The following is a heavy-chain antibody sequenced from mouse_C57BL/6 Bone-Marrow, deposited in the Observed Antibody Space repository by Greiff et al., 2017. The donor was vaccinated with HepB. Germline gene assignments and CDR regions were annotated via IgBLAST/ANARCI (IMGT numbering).Heavy chain of an antibody. D-gene: IGHD1-1*02. V-gene: IGHV1-64*01. CDR2: IHPNSGST. CDR3: ARRMVYWDFDV. Sequence: QVQLKQSGAELVKPGASVKLSCKASGYTFTSYWMHWVKQRPGQGLEWIGMIHPNSGSTNYNEKFKSKATLTVDKSSSTAYMQLSSLTSEDSAVYYCARRMVYWDFDVWGTGTTVTVSS. J-gene: IGHJ1*03. CDR1: GYTFTSYW.